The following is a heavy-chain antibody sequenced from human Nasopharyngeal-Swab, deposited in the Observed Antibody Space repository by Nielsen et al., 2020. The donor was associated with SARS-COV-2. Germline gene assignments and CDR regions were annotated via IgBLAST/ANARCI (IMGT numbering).Heavy chain of an antibody. J-gene: IGHJ4*02. D-gene: IGHD6-13*01. CDR2: IYYGGST. Sequence: SETLSLTCTVSGGSISSSTYYRAWIRQPPGKGLEWIGSIYYGGSTYYNPSLKSRVTISVDTSKNQFSLKLSSVTAADTAVYYCATLSSSWYEYYFDCWGQGTLVTVSS. CDR1: GGSISSSTYY. CDR3: ATLSSSWYEYYFDC. V-gene: IGHV4-39*01.